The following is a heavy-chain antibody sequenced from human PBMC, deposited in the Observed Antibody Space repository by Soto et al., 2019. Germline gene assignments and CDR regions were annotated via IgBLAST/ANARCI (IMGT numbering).Heavy chain of an antibody. CDR1: GGSFSGYY. V-gene: IGHV4-34*01. CDR2: INHSGST. D-gene: IGHD2-2*01. CDR3: AREMPFHYYYYGMDV. Sequence: QVQLQQWGAGLLKPSETLSLTCAVYGGSFSGYYWSWIRQPPGKGLEWIGEINHSGSTNYNPSLKSRVTISVDTSKNQFSLKLSSVPAADTAVYYCAREMPFHYYYYGMDVWGPGTTVTVSS. J-gene: IGHJ6*02.